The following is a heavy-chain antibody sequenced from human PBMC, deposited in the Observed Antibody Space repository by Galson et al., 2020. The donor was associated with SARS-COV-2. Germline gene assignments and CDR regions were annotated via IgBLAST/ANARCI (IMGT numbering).Heavy chain of an antibody. V-gene: IGHV3-30*03. D-gene: IGHD2-2*01. CDR2: ISNDGTNK. CDR1: GFTVNSYG. J-gene: IGHJ4*02. Sequence: GESLKISCAASGFTVNSYGMHWVRQAPGKGLEWVAVISNDGTNKYYADSVKGRFTISRDNSKNTLYLQMNSLRAEDTAVYYCAREGESGIVAAPMDYWGQGTLVTVSS. CDR3: AREGESGIVAAPMDY.